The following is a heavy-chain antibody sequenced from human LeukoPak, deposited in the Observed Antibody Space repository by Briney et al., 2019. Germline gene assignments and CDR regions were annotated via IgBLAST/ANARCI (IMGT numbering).Heavy chain of an antibody. J-gene: IGHJ3*02. V-gene: IGHV4-34*01. D-gene: IGHD6-19*01. CDR3: ATGYGSGRGAFDI. CDR1: GGSFSGYY. CDR2: INHSGST. Sequence: PSETLSLTCAVYGGSFSGYYWSWIRQPPGKGLEWIGEINHSGSTNYNPSLKSRVTISVDTSKDQFSLKLSSVTAADTATYYCATGYGSGRGAFDIWGQGTMVTVSS.